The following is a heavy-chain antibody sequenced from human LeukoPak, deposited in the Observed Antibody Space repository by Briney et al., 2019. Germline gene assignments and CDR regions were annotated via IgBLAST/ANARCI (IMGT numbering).Heavy chain of an antibody. J-gene: IGHJ4*02. CDR1: GFNFGGYA. CDR3: AKDGGAGCSDDWCPPDS. CDR2: INWNGGHI. Sequence: GGSLRFSCTASGFNFGGYAMHWVRQAPGKGLEWVSGINWNGGHIAYADSVKGRFTISRDNAKNSLYLLMNSLNAEDTAFYFCAKDGGAGCSDDWCPPDSWGQGTLVTVSS. V-gene: IGHV3-9*01. D-gene: IGHD3-9*01.